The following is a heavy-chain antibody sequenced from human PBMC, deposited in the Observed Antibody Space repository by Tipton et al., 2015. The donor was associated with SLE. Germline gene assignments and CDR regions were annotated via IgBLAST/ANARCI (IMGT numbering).Heavy chain of an antibody. D-gene: IGHD3-10*01. CDR2: ICYSGST. J-gene: IGHJ4*02. CDR1: GGSFSNHY. CDR3: ARVPPAGYFDY. V-gene: IGHV4-59*11. Sequence: TLSLTCTVSGGSFSNHYWSWIRQPPGKGLEWIGYICYSGSTNYNPSLKSRVTISVDTSKNQFSLKLRSVTAADTAVYYCARVPPAGYFDYWGQGTLVTASS.